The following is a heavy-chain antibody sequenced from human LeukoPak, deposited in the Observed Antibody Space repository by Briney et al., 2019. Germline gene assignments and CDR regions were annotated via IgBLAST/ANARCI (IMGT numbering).Heavy chain of an antibody. CDR2: IWYDGSNK. CDR1: GFTFSSYG. D-gene: IGHD3-22*01. Sequence: PGGSLRLSCAASGFTFSSYGIHWVRQAPGKGLEWVAVIWYDGSNKYYADSVKGRFTISRDNSKNTLYLQMNSLRAEDTAVYYCARDGDYDSSGYYLFDYWGQGTLVTVSS. V-gene: IGHV3-33*01. J-gene: IGHJ4*02. CDR3: ARDGDYDSSGYYLFDY.